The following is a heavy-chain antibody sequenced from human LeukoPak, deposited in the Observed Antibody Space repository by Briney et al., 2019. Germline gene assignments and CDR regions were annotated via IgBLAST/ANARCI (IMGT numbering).Heavy chain of an antibody. CDR3: ARDCTNGVCYAYGMDV. CDR1: GGSVSSGSYY. J-gene: IGHJ6*02. CDR2: TYYSGST. D-gene: IGHD2-8*01. Sequence: PSETLSLTCTVSGGSVSSGSYYWSWIRQPPGKGLEWIGYTYYSGSTNYNPSLKSRVTISVDTSKNQFSLKLSSVTAADTAVYYCARDCTNGVCYAYGMDVWGQGTTVTVSS. V-gene: IGHV4-61*01.